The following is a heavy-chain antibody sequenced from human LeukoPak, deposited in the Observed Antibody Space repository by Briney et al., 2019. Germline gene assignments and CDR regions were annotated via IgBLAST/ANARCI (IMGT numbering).Heavy chain of an antibody. J-gene: IGHJ4*02. Sequence: ASVKVSRKASGLTFISSAIQWVRQTRGQRLEWIGWIVVGSGKTNYAQKFQERVTITRDMSTSTAYMELSSLRSEDTAVYYCAALTFGELPFDYWGQGTLVTVSS. V-gene: IGHV1-58*02. CDR2: IVVGSGKT. CDR1: GLTFISSA. CDR3: AALTFGELPFDY. D-gene: IGHD3-10*01.